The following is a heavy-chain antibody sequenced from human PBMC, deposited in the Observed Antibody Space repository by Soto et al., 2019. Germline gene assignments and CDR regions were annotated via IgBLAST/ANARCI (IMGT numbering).Heavy chain of an antibody. CDR3: ARSGYYRWNWYFDL. D-gene: IGHD3-22*01. Sequence: EVQLVESGGGLVKPGWSLRLSCAASGFTFSSYSMNWVRQAPGKGLEWVSSISSSSSYIYYADSVKGRFTISIDNAKNSLYLQMNSLGAEDTAVYYCARSGYYRWNWYFDLWGRGTLVTVSS. CDR1: GFTFSSYS. V-gene: IGHV3-21*01. CDR2: ISSSSSYI. J-gene: IGHJ2*01.